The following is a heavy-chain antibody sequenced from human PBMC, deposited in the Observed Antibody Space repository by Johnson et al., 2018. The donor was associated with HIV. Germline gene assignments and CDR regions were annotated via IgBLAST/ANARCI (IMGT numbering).Heavy chain of an antibody. CDR2: IRYDGSNK. J-gene: IGHJ3*02. CDR1: GFTFSSYG. CDR3: ARDFGLFLGKDDAFDI. D-gene: IGHD7-27*01. V-gene: IGHV3-30*02. Sequence: QVQLVESGGGVVQPGGSLRLSCAASGFTFSSYGMHWVRQAPGKGLEWVAFIRYDGSNKYYADSVKGRFTISRDNSKNTLYLQMNSLRAEDTAVYYCARDFGLFLGKDDAFDIWGQGTMVTVSS.